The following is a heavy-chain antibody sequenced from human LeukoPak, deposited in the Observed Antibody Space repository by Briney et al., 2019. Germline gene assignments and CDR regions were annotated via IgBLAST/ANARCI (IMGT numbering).Heavy chain of an antibody. CDR1: GYTFTSHG. CDR2: ISAYNGNT. V-gene: IGHV1-18*01. D-gene: IGHD3-10*01. J-gene: IGHJ5*02. CDR3: AREVATPYHYGSGSQNWFDP. Sequence: GASVKVSCKASGYTFTSHGVSWVRQAPGQGLEWMGWISAYNGNTNYAQKLQGRVTMTTDTSTSTAYMELRGLRSDDTAVYYCAREVATPYHYGSGSQNWFDPWGQGTLVTVSS.